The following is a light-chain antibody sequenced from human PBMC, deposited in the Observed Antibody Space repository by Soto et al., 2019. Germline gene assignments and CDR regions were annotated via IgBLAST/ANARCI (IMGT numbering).Light chain of an antibody. CDR3: AAWDDRLNGPV. CDR1: SSNIGGNT. V-gene: IGLV1-44*01. CDR2: GNN. Sequence: QAVVTQPPSASGTPGQRVTISCSGSSSNIGGNTVNWCQQLPGTAPKLLIYGNNQRPSGVPDRFSGSKSATSASLAISGLQSEDEADYYCAAWDDRLNGPVFGTGTKLTVL. J-gene: IGLJ1*01.